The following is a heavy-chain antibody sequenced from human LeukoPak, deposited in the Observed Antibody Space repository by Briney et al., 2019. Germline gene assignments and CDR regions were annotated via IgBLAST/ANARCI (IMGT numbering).Heavy chain of an antibody. CDR1: GFTVSSYW. Sequence: PGGSLRLSCAASGFTVSSYWMHWVRQAAGKGLAWVSRINSDGSSASYADSVKGRFTISRDNAKNTLYLQMNSLRAEDTAVYYCARVYVDTAMVYYFDYWGQGTLVTVSS. D-gene: IGHD5-18*01. CDR2: INSDGSSA. CDR3: ARVYVDTAMVYYFDY. V-gene: IGHV3-74*01. J-gene: IGHJ4*02.